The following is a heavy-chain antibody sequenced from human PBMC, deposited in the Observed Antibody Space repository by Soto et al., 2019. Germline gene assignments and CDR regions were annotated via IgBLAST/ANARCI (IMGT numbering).Heavy chain of an antibody. D-gene: IGHD2-2*01. J-gene: IGHJ4*02. CDR1: GFTFSSHA. CDR3: AKAGHCSSTSCYQVFDY. Sequence: EVQLLESGGGLVQPGGSLRLSCAASGFTFSSHAMSWVRQAPRKGLEWVSAISGSGGSTYYADSVKGRFTISRDNSKNTLYLQMNSLRAEDTAVYYCAKAGHCSSTSCYQVFDYWGQGTLVTVSS. V-gene: IGHV3-23*01. CDR2: ISGSGGST.